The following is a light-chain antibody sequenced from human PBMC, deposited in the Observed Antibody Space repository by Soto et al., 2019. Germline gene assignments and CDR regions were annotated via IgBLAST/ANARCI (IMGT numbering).Light chain of an antibody. V-gene: IGLV1-40*01. CDR2: GNS. CDR3: QSYDSSLNGWDVV. CDR1: SSNIGAGYD. Sequence: QSVLTQPPSVSGAPGQRVTISCTGSSSNIGAGYDVHWYQQLPGTAPKLLIYGNSNRPSGVPDRFSGSKSGTSASLAITGLQAEDEADYYCQSYDSSLNGWDVVFGGGTKVTVL. J-gene: IGLJ2*01.